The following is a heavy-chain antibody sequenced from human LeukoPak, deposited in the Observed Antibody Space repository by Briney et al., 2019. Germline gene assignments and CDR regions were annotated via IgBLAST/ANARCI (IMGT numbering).Heavy chain of an antibody. CDR1: GYTFTSYG. CDR3: ARDYGCYCFDY. CDR2: ISAYNGYT. J-gene: IGHJ4*02. V-gene: IGHV1-18*01. D-gene: IGHD4/OR15-4a*01. Sequence: ASVKVSCKASGYTFTSYGISWVRQAPGQGLEWMGWISAYNGYTNYAQKLQGRVTMTTDTSKSTPYMELSSLRSDDTAVYYCARDYGCYCFDYWGQGTLVTVSS.